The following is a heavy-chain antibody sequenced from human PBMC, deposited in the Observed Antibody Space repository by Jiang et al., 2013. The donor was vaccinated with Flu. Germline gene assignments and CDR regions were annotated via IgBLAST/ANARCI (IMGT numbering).Heavy chain of an antibody. D-gene: IGHD3-22*01. V-gene: IGHV3-30-3*01. CDR1: GFTFNNFA. J-gene: IGHJ4*02. Sequence: VQLVESGGGVVQPGRSLRLSCAASGFTFNNFAMHWVRQAPGKGLEWVAVISYDGSNKYYADSVKGRFTISRDNSKNTLYLQMNSLRAEDTAVYYCARGPYYYDRSGQLDYVGPGNPG. CDR3: ARGPYYYDRSGQLDY. CDR2: ISYDGSNK.